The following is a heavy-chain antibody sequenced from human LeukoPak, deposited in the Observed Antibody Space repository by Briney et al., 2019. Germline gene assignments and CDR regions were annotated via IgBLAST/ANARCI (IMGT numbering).Heavy chain of an antibody. CDR3: ARGLREEYGSGSYYNPLWWFDP. Sequence: ASVKVSCKASGYTFTSYGISWVRQAPGQGLEWMGWISAYNGNTNYAQKLQGRVTMTTDTSTSTAYMELRSLRSDDTAVYYCARGLREEYGSGSYYNPLWWFDPWGQGTLVTVSS. V-gene: IGHV1-18*01. D-gene: IGHD3-10*01. CDR1: GYTFTSYG. J-gene: IGHJ5*02. CDR2: ISAYNGNT.